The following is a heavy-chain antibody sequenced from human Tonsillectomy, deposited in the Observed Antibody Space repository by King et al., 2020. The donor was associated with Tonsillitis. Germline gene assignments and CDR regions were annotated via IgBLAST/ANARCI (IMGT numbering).Heavy chain of an antibody. Sequence: DVQLVESGGGLVQPGGSLRLSCAASGFTFSSYAMSWVRQAPGKGLEWVSGLSAGGGTTYYADSVKGRFTISRDNSKNTLYLQMNSLRAEDTAVYYCAKPAGYSSSWYGGWGQGTLVTVSS. CDR2: LSAGGGTT. D-gene: IGHD6-13*01. V-gene: IGHV3-23*04. CDR1: GFTFSSYA. J-gene: IGHJ4*02. CDR3: AKPAGYSSSWYGG.